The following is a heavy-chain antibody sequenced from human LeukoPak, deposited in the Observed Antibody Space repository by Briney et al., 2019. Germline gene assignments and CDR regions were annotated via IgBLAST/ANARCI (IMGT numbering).Heavy chain of an antibody. Sequence: SQTLSLTCSVSGDSISSGGYYWHWIRQHPEKGLEWIGYIYSTGTTYYNPSLTSRLTTSLDTSKNQFSLRVTSVTAADTAVYFCARDRPDTTSPTTVGRFDPWGQGTLVTVSS. CDR1: GDSISSGGYY. J-gene: IGHJ5*02. D-gene: IGHD1-26*01. V-gene: IGHV4-31*03. CDR2: IYSTGTT. CDR3: ARDRPDTTSPTTVGRFDP.